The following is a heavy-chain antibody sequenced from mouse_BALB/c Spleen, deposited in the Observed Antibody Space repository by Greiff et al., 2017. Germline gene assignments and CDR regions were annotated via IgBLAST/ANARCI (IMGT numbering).Heavy chain of an antibody. Sequence: VQLKQSGAELVRPGALVKLSCKASGSNFKDSYRHGVKQRPEQGREWIGWIDPENGNTIYDPKFQGKASITADTSSNTAYLQLSSLTSEDTAVYYCAREVVADGYAMDYWGQGTSVTVSS. CDR1: GSNFKDSY. D-gene: IGHD1-1*01. V-gene: IGHV14-1*02. CDR3: AREVVADGYAMDY. CDR2: IDPENGNT. J-gene: IGHJ4*01.